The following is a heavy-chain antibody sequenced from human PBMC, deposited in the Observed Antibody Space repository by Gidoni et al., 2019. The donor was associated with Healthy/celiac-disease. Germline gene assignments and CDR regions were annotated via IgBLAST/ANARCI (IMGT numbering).Heavy chain of an antibody. Sequence: QVQLQQWGAGLLQPSETLSLTCAVYGWSFSGYYWSWIRQPPGKGLEWIGEINHSGSTNYNPSLKSRVTISVDTSKNQFSLKLSSVTAADTAVYYCARVYCSSTSCWRRVAFDIWGQGTMVTVSS. CDR2: INHSGST. CDR1: GWSFSGYY. D-gene: IGHD2-2*01. J-gene: IGHJ3*02. CDR3: ARVYCSSTSCWRRVAFDI. V-gene: IGHV4-34*01.